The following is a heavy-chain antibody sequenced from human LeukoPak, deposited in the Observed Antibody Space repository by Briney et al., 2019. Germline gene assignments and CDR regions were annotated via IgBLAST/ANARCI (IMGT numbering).Heavy chain of an antibody. CDR2: IWYDGSKK. D-gene: IGHD2-15*01. J-gene: IGHJ4*02. CDR3: ARDWKYCSGGSCYGGFDY. V-gene: IGHV3-33*01. Sequence: PGGSLRLSCAGSGFTFRSYGMHWVRQAPGKGLEWVAVIWYDGSKKYYADSVKGRFTISIDNSKNTLYLQMNSLRAEDTAVYYCARDWKYCSGGSCYGGFDYWGQGTLVTVSS. CDR1: GFTFRSYG.